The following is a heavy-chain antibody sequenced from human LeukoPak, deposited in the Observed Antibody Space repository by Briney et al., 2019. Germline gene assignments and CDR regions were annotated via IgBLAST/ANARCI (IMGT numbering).Heavy chain of an antibody. CDR1: GGSFSGYY. CDR3: ASYHYGSGRGVIDY. CDR2: INHSGST. J-gene: IGHJ4*02. V-gene: IGHV4-34*01. Sequence: SETLSLTCAVYGGSFSGYYWSWIREPPGKGLEWSGEINHSGSTNFNPSLKRRVTISVDTSKNQFSLKLSSVTAADTAVYYCASYHYGSGRGVIDYWGQGNLVTVSS. D-gene: IGHD3-10*01.